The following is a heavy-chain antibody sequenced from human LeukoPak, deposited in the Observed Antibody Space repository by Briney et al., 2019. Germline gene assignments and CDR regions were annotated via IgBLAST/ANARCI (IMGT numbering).Heavy chain of an antibody. Sequence: GGSLRLSCAASRFVFPSSGMHWVRQAPGKGLEWVAYLRYDGTDTYYADSVKGRFTISRDNSKNTLYLQMNSLRAEDTAVYYCASRGGVVVPAAIEYYFDYWGQGTLVTVSS. CDR3: ASRGGVVVPAAIEYYFDY. V-gene: IGHV3-30*02. CDR2: LRYDGTDT. CDR1: RFVFPSSG. D-gene: IGHD2-2*02. J-gene: IGHJ4*02.